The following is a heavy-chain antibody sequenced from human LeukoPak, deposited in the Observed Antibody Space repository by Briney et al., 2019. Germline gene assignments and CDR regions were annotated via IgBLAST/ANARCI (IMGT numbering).Heavy chain of an antibody. D-gene: IGHD1-1*01. CDR2: IGTTSSYI. CDR1: GFTFSSYG. V-gene: IGHV3-21*01. J-gene: IGHJ4*02. CDR3: ARDSYGWHDRWDY. Sequence: GGSLRLSCAASGFTFSSYGINWVRQAPGKGLEWVSFIGTTSSYIYYADSVKGRFTISRDNAKNSVYLQMSSLRPEDTAVYYCARDSYGWHDRWDYWGQGTLVTVSS.